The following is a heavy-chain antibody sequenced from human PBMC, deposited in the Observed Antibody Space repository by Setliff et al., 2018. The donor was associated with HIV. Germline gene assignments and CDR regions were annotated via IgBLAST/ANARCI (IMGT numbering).Heavy chain of an antibody. V-gene: IGHV3-30*04. J-gene: IGHJ4*02. CDR2: ISYDGSYE. CDR3: ARDPFLAQGFWSGYYSDY. Sequence: GGSLRLSCAASGFTFSIYAMHWVRQAPGKGLEWVAFISYDGSYEYYADSVKGRFTISRDNSKNTLYIQMNSLRAEDTAVYYCARDPFLAQGFWSGYYSDYWGQGTLVTVSS. D-gene: IGHD3-3*01. CDR1: GFTFSIYA.